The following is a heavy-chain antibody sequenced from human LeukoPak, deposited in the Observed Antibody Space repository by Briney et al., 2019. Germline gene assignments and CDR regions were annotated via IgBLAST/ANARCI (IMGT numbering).Heavy chain of an antibody. J-gene: IGHJ4*02. V-gene: IGHV3-30*04. D-gene: IGHD1-26*01. Sequence: GGSLRLSCAASGFTFSSYTMHWVRQAPGKGLEWVAVISYDGSNKYYADSVQGRFTISRDNSKNTLYLQMNSLRAEDTAVYYCAKVWELPPSVDYWGQGTLVTVSS. CDR3: AKVWELPPSVDY. CDR2: ISYDGSNK. CDR1: GFTFSSYT.